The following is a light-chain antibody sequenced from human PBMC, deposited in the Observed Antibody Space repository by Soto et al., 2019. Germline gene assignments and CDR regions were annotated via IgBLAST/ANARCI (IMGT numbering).Light chain of an antibody. Sequence: DIVMTQSPATLSLSPGERATLSYRASQSVRSNLAWYQQKPGQAPRLLIYDASTRATGVPARFSGSGSGTEFTLTISSLQSGDFAVYYCQQYIRWPPEYTFGQGTKVQIK. CDR1: QSVRSN. CDR3: QQYIRWPPEYT. J-gene: IGKJ2*01. V-gene: IGKV3-15*01. CDR2: DAS.